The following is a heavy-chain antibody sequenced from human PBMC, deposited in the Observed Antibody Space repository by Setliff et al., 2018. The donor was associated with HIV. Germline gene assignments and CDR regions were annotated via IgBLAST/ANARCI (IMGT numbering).Heavy chain of an antibody. CDR1: GFTFSRYG. J-gene: IGHJ4*02. CDR3: AKSEFGGVSPFDY. Sequence: PGGSLRLSCAASGFTFSRYGMSWVRQAPERGLEWVSAISDSGDNTNYADSVKGRFTISRDDSKNTLYLQMTSLRAEDTAVDYCAKSEFGGVSPFDYWGQGTLVTVSS. V-gene: IGHV3-23*01. D-gene: IGHD3-16*01. CDR2: ISDSGDNT.